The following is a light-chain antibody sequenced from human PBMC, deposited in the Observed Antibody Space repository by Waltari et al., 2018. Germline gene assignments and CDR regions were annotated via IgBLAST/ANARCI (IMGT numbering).Light chain of an antibody. CDR1: TSNIGSNT. CDR2: TNN. CDR3: AAWDDSLSGPG. J-gene: IGLJ3*02. Sequence: QSVLTQPPSASGTPGQRVTISCSGSTSNIGSNTVNWYQQLPGTAPKLLIYTNNQRPSGVPDRFSGSKSGTSAPLAISGLQSEDEADYYCAAWDDSLSGPGFGGGTKVTVL. V-gene: IGLV1-44*01.